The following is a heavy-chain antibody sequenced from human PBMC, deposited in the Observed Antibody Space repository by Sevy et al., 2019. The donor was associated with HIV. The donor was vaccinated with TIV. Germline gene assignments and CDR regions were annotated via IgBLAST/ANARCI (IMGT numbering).Heavy chain of an antibody. CDR2: INSDGSST. CDR3: ARVGIAAAGDYYYYMDV. D-gene: IGHD6-13*01. CDR1: VFTFSSYW. Sequence: GGSLRLSCAASVFTFSSYWMHWVRQAPGKGLVWVSRINSDGSSTSYADSVKGRFTISRDNAKNTLYLQMNSLRAEDTAVYYCARVGIAAAGDYYYYMDVWGKGTTVTVSS. V-gene: IGHV3-74*01. J-gene: IGHJ6*03.